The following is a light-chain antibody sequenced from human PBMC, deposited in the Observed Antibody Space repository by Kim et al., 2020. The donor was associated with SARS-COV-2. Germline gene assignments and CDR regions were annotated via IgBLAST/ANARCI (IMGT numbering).Light chain of an antibody. CDR1: SLRSYY. V-gene: IGLV3-19*01. CDR2: GKN. Sequence: ALGQTVRTSCQGDSLRSYYASWYQQKPGQAPVCVIYGKNNRPSGIPDRFSGSSSGNTASLTITGAQAEDKTDYYCNSRDSSDNHYVFGTGTKVTVL. CDR3: NSRDSSDNHYV. J-gene: IGLJ1*01.